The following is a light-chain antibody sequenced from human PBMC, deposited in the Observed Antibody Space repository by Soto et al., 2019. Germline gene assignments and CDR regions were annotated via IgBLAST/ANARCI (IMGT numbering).Light chain of an antibody. CDR2: RND. V-gene: IGLV1-47*01. CDR1: TSNIGSNY. CDR3: AAWDDSLSGVV. J-gene: IGLJ2*01. Sequence: QSALTQPPSASGTPGQRVIISCSGSTSNIGSNYVCWYQQLPGTAPKLLMYRNDQRPSGVPDRFSGSRSDTSASLAVSGLRSEDEADYYCAAWDDSLSGVVFGGGTKLTVL.